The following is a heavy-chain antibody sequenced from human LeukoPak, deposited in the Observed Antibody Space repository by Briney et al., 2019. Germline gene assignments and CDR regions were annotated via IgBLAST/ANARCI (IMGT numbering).Heavy chain of an antibody. V-gene: IGHV4-30-4*01. CDR1: GGSISSGDYY. J-gene: IGHJ4*02. CDR2: IYYSGST. Sequence: SQTLSLTCTVSGGSISSGDYYWSWIRQPPGKGLEWIGYIYYSGSTYYNPSLKSRVTISVDTSKNQFSLKLGSVTAADTAVYYCARVLGSGSHPFDYWGQGTLVPVSS. D-gene: IGHD1-26*01. CDR3: ARVLGSGSHPFDY.